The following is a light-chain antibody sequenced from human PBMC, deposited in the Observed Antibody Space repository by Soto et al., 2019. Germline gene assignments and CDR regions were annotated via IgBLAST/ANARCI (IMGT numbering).Light chain of an antibody. CDR2: EDS. CDR1: TSDVGSYSL. Sequence: HSVLTQPASVSGSPGQSITMSCTGTTSDVGSYSLLSWYQQHPGKAPKLMIYEDSKRPSGVSNRFSGSKSGNTASLTISGLQAEDEADYYCYSYAGSSIYVFGPGTKVTVL. J-gene: IGLJ1*01. CDR3: YSYAGSSIYV. V-gene: IGLV2-23*01.